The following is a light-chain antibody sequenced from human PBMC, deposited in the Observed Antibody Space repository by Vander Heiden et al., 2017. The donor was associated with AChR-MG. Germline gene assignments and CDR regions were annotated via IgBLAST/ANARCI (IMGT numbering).Light chain of an antibody. CDR2: GSS. J-gene: IGLJ3*02. CDR3: QSYDSSMGAWV. CDR1: SSNRGADYE. V-gene: IGLV1-40*01. Sequence: QSVLTQPPSVAGAPGQGITISWTGSSSNRGADYEVHWYQQLPGTATKVIIYGSSRRPSGVPDRFSGSKSGTSASVAISGLEAEDEADYYCQSYDSSMGAWVFGGGTKLTVL.